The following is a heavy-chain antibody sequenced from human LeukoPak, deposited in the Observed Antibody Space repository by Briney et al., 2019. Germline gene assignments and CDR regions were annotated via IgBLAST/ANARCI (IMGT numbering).Heavy chain of an antibody. J-gene: IGHJ3*02. CDR3: AREFNIAVAGIYTGFDI. V-gene: IGHV3-7*03. CDR1: EFTFSTYW. Sequence: GGSLRLSCAASEFTFSTYWMSWVRQAPGKGLEWVANIKEDGSEKRYVGSVKGRFTISRDNAKNSLYLQMNSLRAVDTAVYYCAREFNIAVAGIYTGFDIWGQGTMVTVSS. CDR2: IKEDGSEK. D-gene: IGHD6-19*01.